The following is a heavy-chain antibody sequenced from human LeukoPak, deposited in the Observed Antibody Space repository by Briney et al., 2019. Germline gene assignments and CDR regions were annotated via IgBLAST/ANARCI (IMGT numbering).Heavy chain of an antibody. CDR2: IYFSGGT. CDR3: ARRKIDYTSWSGLDP. J-gene: IGHJ5*02. CDR1: GDSISSSNCY. V-gene: IGHV4-39*01. D-gene: IGHD3-10*01. Sequence: SETLSLTCTVSGDSISSSNCYWGWIRQPPGKGLEWIGSIYFSGGTYYNASLKSRVTISVDTSKNQFSLKLSSVTAADTAVYYCARRKIDYTSWSGLDPWGQGTLVTVSS.